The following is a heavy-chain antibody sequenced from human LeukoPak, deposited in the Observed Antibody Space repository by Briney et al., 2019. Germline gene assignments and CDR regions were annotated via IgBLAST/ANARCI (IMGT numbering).Heavy chain of an antibody. CDR1: GFTFSSYA. CDR2: ISGSGGST. J-gene: IGHJ4*02. CDR3: AKGSGYGGYDYGGHFDY. V-gene: IGHV3-23*01. Sequence: GGSLRLSCAASGFTFSSYAMSWVRQAPGKGLEWVSAISGSGGSTYYADSVKGRFTISRDNSKNTLYLQMNSLRAEDTAVYYCAKGSGYGGYDYGGHFDYWGQGTLATVSS. D-gene: IGHD5-12*01.